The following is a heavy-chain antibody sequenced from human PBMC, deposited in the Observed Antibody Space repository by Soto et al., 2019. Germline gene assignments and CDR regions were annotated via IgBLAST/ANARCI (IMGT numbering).Heavy chain of an antibody. D-gene: IGHD3-22*01. CDR1: GFTFSSYG. CDR3: AKGDYYDSSGYFPQEQATPDTPY. Sequence: QVQLVESGGGVVQPGRSLRLSCAASGFTFSSYGMHWVRQAPGKGLEWVAVISYDGSNKYYADSVKGRFTISRDNSKNTLYLQMNSLRAEDTAVYYCAKGDYYDSSGYFPQEQATPDTPYWGQGTLVTVSS. V-gene: IGHV3-30*18. J-gene: IGHJ4*02. CDR2: ISYDGSNK.